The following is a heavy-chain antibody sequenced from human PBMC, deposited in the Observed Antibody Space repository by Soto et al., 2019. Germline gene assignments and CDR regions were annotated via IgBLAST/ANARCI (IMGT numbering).Heavy chain of an antibody. D-gene: IGHD3-9*01. J-gene: IGHJ5*02. Sequence: ASVTVSCTASGDTLTSYGMRWVRQAKRQGLEWMGWISAYNGNTNYAQKLQGRVTMTTDTSTSTAYMELRSLRSDDTAVYYCAMRPYHILTGYYRFDPWGQGTLVTVSS. CDR2: ISAYNGNT. V-gene: IGHV1-18*01. CDR1: GDTLTSYG. CDR3: AMRPYHILTGYYRFDP.